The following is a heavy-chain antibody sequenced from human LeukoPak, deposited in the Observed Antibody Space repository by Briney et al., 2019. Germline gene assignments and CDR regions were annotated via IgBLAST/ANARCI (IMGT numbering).Heavy chain of an antibody. CDR2: INHSGST. CDR3: ARDNFRYCSGGSCFLNPTTSYGMDV. CDR1: GGSFSGYY. V-gene: IGHV4-34*01. J-gene: IGHJ6*04. Sequence: SETLSLTCAVYGGSFSGYYWSWIRQPPGKGLEWIREINHSGSTNYNPSLKSRVTISVDTSKNQFSLKLSSVTAADTAVYYCARDNFRYCSGGSCFLNPTTSYGMDVWGKGTTVTVSS. D-gene: IGHD2-15*01.